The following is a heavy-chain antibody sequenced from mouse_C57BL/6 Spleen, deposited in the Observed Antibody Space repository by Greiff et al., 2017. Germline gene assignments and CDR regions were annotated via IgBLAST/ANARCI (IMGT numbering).Heavy chain of an antibody. CDR1: GFTFSDYG. J-gene: IGHJ1*03. CDR3: ARGPSYRWYFDV. V-gene: IGHV5-17*01. D-gene: IGHD1-1*01. Sequence: EVMLVESGGGLVKPGGSLKLSCAASGFTFSDYGMHWVRQAPEKGLEWVAYISSGSSTIYYADTVKGRFTISRDNAKNTLFLHMTSLRSEDTALYYCARGPSYRWYFDVWGTGTTVTVSS. CDR2: ISSGSSTI.